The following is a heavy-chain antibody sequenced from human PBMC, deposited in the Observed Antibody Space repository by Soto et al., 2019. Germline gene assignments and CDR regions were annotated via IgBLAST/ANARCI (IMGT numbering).Heavy chain of an antibody. CDR2: IIPIFGTA. CDR3: TGSYYAPNWFDP. V-gene: IGHV1-69*13. Sequence: SVKVSCKASGGTFSSYAISWVRQAPGQGLEWMGGIIPIFGTANYAQKFQGRVTITADESTSTAYMELSSLRSEDTAVYYCTGSYYAPNWFDPWGQGTLVTVS. CDR1: GGTFSSYA. J-gene: IGHJ5*02. D-gene: IGHD1-26*01.